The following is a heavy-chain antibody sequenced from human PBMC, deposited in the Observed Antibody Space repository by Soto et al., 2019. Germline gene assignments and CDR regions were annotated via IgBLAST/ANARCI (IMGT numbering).Heavy chain of an antibody. CDR2: IIPILGIA. CDR1: GYTFTGYY. Sequence: SVKVSCKASGYTFTGYYMHWVRQAPGQGLEWMGRIIPILGIANYAQKFQGRVTITADKSTSTAYMELSSLRSEDTAVYYCARDRGITMVRGAPDVWGQGTTVTVSS. V-gene: IGHV1-69*04. J-gene: IGHJ6*02. D-gene: IGHD3-10*01. CDR3: ARDRGITMVRGAPDV.